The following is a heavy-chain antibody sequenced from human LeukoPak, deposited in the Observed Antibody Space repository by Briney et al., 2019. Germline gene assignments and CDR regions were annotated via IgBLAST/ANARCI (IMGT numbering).Heavy chain of an antibody. CDR3: ARDGWELPASTAFDI. CDR2: INHGGST. D-gene: IGHD1-26*01. V-gene: IGHV4-34*01. CDR1: GGSFYGYY. J-gene: IGHJ3*02. Sequence: SETLSLTCVVNGGSFYGYYWTWIRRPPGKGLEWIGDINHGGSTNYNPSLKSRVTISVDTSKNHFSLKLSSVTAADTAIYYRARDGWELPASTAFDIWGQGTVVTVSS.